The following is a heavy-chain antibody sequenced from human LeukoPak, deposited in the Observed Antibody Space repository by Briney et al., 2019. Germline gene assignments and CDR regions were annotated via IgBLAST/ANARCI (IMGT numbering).Heavy chain of an antibody. J-gene: IGHJ4*02. V-gene: IGHV3-66*02. CDR3: ARERAVAGVDY. CDR2: IYSGGST. CDR1: GSTVSSNY. Sequence: GGSLRLSCAASGSTVSSNYMSWVRQAPGKGLEWVSVIYSGGSTYYADSVKGRFTISRDNSKNTLYLQVNSLRAEDTAVYYCARERAVAGVDYWGQGTLVTVSS. D-gene: IGHD6-19*01.